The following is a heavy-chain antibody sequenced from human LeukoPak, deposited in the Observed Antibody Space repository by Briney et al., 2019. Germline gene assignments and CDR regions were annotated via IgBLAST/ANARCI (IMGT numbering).Heavy chain of an antibody. V-gene: IGHV1-2*02. CDR3: ARSPHILTGENFDY. J-gene: IGHJ4*02. D-gene: IGHD3-9*01. CDR1: GYTFTGYY. Sequence: GASVKVSCKASGYTFTGYYMHWVRQAPGQGLEWMGWINPNSGGTNYAQKFQGRVTMTRDTAISTAYMELSRLRSDDTPVYYCARSPHILTGENFDYWGQGTLLTVSS. CDR2: INPNSGGT.